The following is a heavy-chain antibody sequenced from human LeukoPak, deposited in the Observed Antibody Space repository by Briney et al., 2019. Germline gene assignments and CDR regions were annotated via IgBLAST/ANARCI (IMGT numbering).Heavy chain of an antibody. Sequence: SETMSPTCTVSGRSLSSYYSSWVRQPAGKGLEWIGRIYTSGSTNYNPSLKSRVTMSVDTSKNQFSLKLSSVTAPDTAVYYCARYRSDYWGEATLLTVSS. CDR3: ARYRSDY. D-gene: IGHD3-16*02. V-gene: IGHV4-4*07. J-gene: IGHJ4*02. CDR1: GRSLSSYY. CDR2: IYTSGST.